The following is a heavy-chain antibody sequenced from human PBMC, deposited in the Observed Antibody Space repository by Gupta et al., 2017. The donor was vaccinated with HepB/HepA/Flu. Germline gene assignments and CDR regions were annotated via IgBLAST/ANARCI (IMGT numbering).Heavy chain of an antibody. V-gene: IGHV3-21*01. CDR1: GFTFSSYS. J-gene: IGHJ6*02. CDR3: ARVRVSRMLVLEVDYGMDV. CDR2: ISSSSSYI. D-gene: IGHD6-6*01. Sequence: GESGGGLVKPGGSLRLSCAASGFTFSSYSMNWVRQAPGKGLEWVSSISSSSSYIYYADSVKGRFTISRDNAKNSLYLQMNSLRAEDTAVYYCARVRVSRMLVLEVDYGMDVWGQGTTVTVSS.